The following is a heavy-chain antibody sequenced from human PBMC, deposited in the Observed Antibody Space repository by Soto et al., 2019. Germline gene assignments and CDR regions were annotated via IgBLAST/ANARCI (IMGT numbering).Heavy chain of an antibody. CDR3: NPSYMDSGFSFQY. D-gene: IGHD2-2*02. V-gene: IGHV3-15*01. CDR2: IRSRIDGGTE. Sequence: EVHLVESGGDLVKPGGSLRLSCAASGFTFSNDWMSWVRQAPGKGLEWVGRIRSRIDGGTEDDAATVKCRFTISRADSKMTLYLQMTRLRDADSALYYCNPSYMDSGFSFQYWGQGTPVTVSS. J-gene: IGHJ1*01. CDR1: GFTFSNDW.